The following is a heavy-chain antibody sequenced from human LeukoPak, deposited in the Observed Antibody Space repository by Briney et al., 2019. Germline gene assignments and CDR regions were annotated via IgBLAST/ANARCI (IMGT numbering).Heavy chain of an antibody. CDR3: ARVVSGGTGSWFDP. CDR1: GFTFTTYW. Sequence: GGSLRLSCAASGFTFTTYWMSWVRQAPGKGLEWVANIKQDGTEKYYVDSVKGRFTISRDNAKNSLYLQMNSLRAEDTAVYYCARVVSGGTGSWFDPWGQGTLVTVSS. J-gene: IGHJ5*02. V-gene: IGHV3-7*01. CDR2: IKQDGTEK. D-gene: IGHD2-15*01.